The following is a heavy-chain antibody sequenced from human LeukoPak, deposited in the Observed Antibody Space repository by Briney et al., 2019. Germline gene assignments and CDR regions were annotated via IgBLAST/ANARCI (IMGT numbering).Heavy chain of an antibody. CDR3: ARLMWELPPHYYYMDV. D-gene: IGHD1-26*01. V-gene: IGHV3-23*01. J-gene: IGHJ6*03. Sequence: GGTLRLSCAASGFTFSSYGMSWVRQAPGKGLEWVSAISGSGGSTYYADSVKGRFTISRDNSKNSLYLQMNSLRAEDAAVYYCARLMWELPPHYYYMDVWGKGTTVTISS. CDR1: GFTFSSYG. CDR2: ISGSGGST.